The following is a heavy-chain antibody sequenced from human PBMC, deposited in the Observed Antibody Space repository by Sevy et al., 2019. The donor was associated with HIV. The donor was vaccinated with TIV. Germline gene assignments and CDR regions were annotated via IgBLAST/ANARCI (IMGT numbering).Heavy chain of an antibody. CDR3: ARHVEQWYYFDY. CDR1: GGSISSATYY. Sequence: SETLSLTCTVSGGSISSATYYWGWIRQPPGKGLEWIGSIYHSGSTYYNPSLKSRVTISVDTSKNQFSLKLSSVTAADTAFYYCARHVEQWYYFDYWGQGTLVTVSS. CDR2: IYHSGST. D-gene: IGHD6-19*01. J-gene: IGHJ4*02. V-gene: IGHV4-39*01.